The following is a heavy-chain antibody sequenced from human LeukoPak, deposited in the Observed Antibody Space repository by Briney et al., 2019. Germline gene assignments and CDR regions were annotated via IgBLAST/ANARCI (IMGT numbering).Heavy chain of an antibody. CDR2: ISSSSSYI. CDR3: AKAGIEVLKGKYYFDY. J-gene: IGHJ4*02. Sequence: PGGSLRLSCAASGFTFSSYSMNWVRQAPGKGLEWVSSISSSSSYIYYADSVKGRFTISRDSSKNTLYLQMNSLRAEDTAVYFCAKAGIEVLKGKYYFDYWGQGTLVTVSS. CDR1: GFTFSSYS. V-gene: IGHV3-21*04. D-gene: IGHD6-19*01.